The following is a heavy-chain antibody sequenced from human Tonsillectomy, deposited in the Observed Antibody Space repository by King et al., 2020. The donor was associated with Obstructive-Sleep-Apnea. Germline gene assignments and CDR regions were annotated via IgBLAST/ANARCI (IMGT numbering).Heavy chain of an antibody. J-gene: IGHJ6*02. V-gene: IGHV3-23*04. CDR2: ISGSGGNT. Sequence: VQLVESGGGLVQPGGSLRLFCAASGFTFRSYTTDWVRQAPGKGLEWVSSISGSGGNTYYADSVKGRLTISRDNSKNTLYLTMNSLRAEDTAVYHCAKRGDYYYYGMDVWGQGTTVTVSS. CDR1: GFTFRSYT. D-gene: IGHD3-10*01. CDR3: AKRGDYYYYGMDV.